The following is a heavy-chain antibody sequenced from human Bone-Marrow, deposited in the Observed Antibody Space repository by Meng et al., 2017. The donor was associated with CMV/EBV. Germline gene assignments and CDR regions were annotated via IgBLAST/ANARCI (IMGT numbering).Heavy chain of an antibody. J-gene: IGHJ6*02. CDR3: ARAWFRELPLYYYYGMDV. CDR2: IYYSGST. Sequence: SETLSLTCTVSGGSISSYYWSWIRQPPGKGLEWIGYIYYSGSTNYNPSLKSRVTISVDTSKNQFSLKLSSVTAADTAVYYCARAWFRELPLYYYYGMDVWGQGTTITVSS. CDR1: GGSISSYY. D-gene: IGHD3-10*01. V-gene: IGHV4-59*01.